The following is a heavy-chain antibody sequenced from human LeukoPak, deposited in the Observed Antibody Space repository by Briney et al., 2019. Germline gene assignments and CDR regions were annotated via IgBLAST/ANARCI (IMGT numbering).Heavy chain of an antibody. CDR1: RFTFNNYA. CDR3: ARARYCSSTSCYIDY. Sequence: GGSLRLSCTASRFTFNNYAVSWVRQAPGKGLEWVSCISGGGNSEYYADSVKGRFTISRDNAKNSLYLQMNSLRVEEPAVYYCARARYCSSTSCYIDYWGQGTLVTVSS. CDR2: ISGGGNSE. J-gene: IGHJ4*02. D-gene: IGHD2-2*02. V-gene: IGHV3-23*01.